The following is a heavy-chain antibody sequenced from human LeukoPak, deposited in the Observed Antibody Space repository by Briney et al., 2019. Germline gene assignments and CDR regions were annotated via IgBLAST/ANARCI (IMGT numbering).Heavy chain of an antibody. D-gene: IGHD6-13*01. Sequence: GASVKVSCKASGYTFTSYGISWVRQAPGQGLEWMGWISAYNGNTNYAQKLQGRVTMTTDTSTSTAYMELRSLRSDDTAVYYCARDIYPRSWYSGLYFDYWGQGTLVTVSS. CDR3: ARDIYPRSWYSGLYFDY. V-gene: IGHV1-18*01. CDR1: GYTFTSYG. CDR2: ISAYNGNT. J-gene: IGHJ4*02.